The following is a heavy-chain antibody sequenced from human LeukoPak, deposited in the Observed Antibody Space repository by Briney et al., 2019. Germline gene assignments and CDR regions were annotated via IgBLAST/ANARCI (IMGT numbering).Heavy chain of an antibody. CDR3: ARHGYDSSGYPQGDFDY. D-gene: IGHD3-22*01. CDR1: GYSFTSYW. CDR2: IYPGDSDT. Sequence: GESLKISCKGSGYSFTSYWIGWGRQMPGKGLEGMGIIYPGDSDTRYSPSFQGQVTISADKSISTAYLQWSSLKASDTAMYYCARHGYDSSGYPQGDFDYWGQGTLVTVSS. V-gene: IGHV5-51*01. J-gene: IGHJ4*02.